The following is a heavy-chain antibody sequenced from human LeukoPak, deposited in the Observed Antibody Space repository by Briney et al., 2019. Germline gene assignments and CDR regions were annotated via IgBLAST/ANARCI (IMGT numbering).Heavy chain of an antibody. J-gene: IGHJ4*02. CDR3: AREAAVRGVTDDY. CDR1: GYTFTDYY. D-gene: IGHD3-10*01. Sequence: ASVKVSCKASGYTFTDYYMHWVRQAPGQGLEWMGWISPNSGGTKYAQKFQGRVTMTRDTSISTAYMELSRLRSDDTAVYYCAREAAVRGVTDDYWGQGTLVTVSS. V-gene: IGHV1-2*02. CDR2: ISPNSGGT.